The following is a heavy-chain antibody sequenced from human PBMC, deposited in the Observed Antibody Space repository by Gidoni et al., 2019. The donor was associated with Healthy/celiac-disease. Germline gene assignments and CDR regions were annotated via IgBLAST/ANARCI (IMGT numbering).Heavy chain of an antibody. D-gene: IGHD3-3*01. Sequence: QVQLQESGPGLVKPSQTLSLTCTVSGGSISSGSYYWSWIRQPAGKGLEWIGRIYTSGSTNYNPSLKSRVTISVDTSKNQFSLKLSSVTAADTAVYYCARGVHYDFWSGYYTGWFDPWGQGTLVTVSS. J-gene: IGHJ5*02. V-gene: IGHV4-61*02. CDR3: ARGVHYDFWSGYYTGWFDP. CDR1: GGSISSGSYY. CDR2: IYTSGST.